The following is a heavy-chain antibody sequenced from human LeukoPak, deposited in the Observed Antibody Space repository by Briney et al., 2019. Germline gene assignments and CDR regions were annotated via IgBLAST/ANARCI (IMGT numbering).Heavy chain of an antibody. CDR1: GFTVSSNY. CDR2: ICTCGYT. Sequence: GGSLRLSCAASGFTVSSNYMNWVRQAPGKGLECVSLICTCGYTYYADSVKGRFTFSRDNSKNTLYLQIGSVLLCEGSFDMIPNYWGQGTLVTVSS. V-gene: IGHV3-66*01. J-gene: IGHJ4*02. D-gene: IGHD3-22*01. CDR3: PNY.